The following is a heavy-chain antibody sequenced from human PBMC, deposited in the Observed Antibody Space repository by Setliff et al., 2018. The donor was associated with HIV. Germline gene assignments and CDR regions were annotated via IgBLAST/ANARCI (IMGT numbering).Heavy chain of an antibody. J-gene: IGHJ3*02. CDR1: GGSISIYY. V-gene: IGHV4-4*07. D-gene: IGHD3-3*01. CDR3: ARDRSGTSYAGDDAFDI. CDR2: ISAGGYT. Sequence: PSETLSLTCTVSGGSISIYYWSWTRQLPGEGLEWIGRISAGGYTYYNPSLQSRVTMSVDMSKNQFSLKLSSVTAADTAIYYCARDRSGTSYAGDDAFDIWGQGTMVTV.